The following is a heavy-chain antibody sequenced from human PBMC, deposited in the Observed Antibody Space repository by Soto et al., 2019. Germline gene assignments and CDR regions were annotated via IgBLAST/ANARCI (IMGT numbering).Heavy chain of an antibody. J-gene: IGHJ2*01. CDR3: TRHALQYCGGDCYLLPHFDL. Sequence: GGSLRLSCAASGFTFSGSAMHWVRQASGKGLEWVGRIRSKANSYATAYAASVKGRFTISRDDSKNTAYLQMNSLKTEDTAVYYCTRHALQYCGGDCYLLPHFDLWGRGTLVTVSS. V-gene: IGHV3-73*01. CDR2: IRSKANSYAT. CDR1: GFTFSGSA. D-gene: IGHD2-21*02.